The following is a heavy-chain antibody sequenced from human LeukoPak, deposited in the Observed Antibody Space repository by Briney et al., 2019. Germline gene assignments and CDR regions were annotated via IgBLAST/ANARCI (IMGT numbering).Heavy chain of an antibody. V-gene: IGHV3-21*01. CDR2: ISYRSSDI. Sequence: GGSLRLSCAASGFTLSSYNMKWVRQAPWKGLEWVSSISYRSSDIEYADSVKGRFTISRDNTKKSLYLQMSGLRAEDTAVYYCARGGGRYSSSWYTDYWGQGTLVTVSS. CDR3: ARGGGRYSSSWYTDY. CDR1: GFTLSSYN. D-gene: IGHD6-13*01. J-gene: IGHJ4*02.